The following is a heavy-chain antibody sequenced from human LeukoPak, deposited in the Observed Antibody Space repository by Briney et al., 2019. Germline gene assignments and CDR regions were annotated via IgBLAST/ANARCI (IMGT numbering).Heavy chain of an antibody. V-gene: IGHV3-66*01. Sequence: PGGSLRLSCAASGFTVSSNYMSWVRQAPGKGLEWVSVIYSGGSTYYADPVKGRFTISRDNSKNTLYLQMNSLRAEDTAVYYCARVVGATLFDYWGQGTLVTVSS. CDR1: GFTVSSNY. D-gene: IGHD1-26*01. J-gene: IGHJ4*02. CDR2: IYSGGST. CDR3: ARVVGATLFDY.